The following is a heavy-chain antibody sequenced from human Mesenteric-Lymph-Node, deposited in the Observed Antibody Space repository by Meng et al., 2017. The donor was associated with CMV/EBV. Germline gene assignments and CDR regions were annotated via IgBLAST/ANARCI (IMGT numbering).Heavy chain of an antibody. CDR2: IYYSGST. J-gene: IGHJ6*02. CDR1: GGSISSYY. CDR3: ARGRVLYGMDV. D-gene: IGHD2-8*01. Sequence: SETLSLTCTVSGGSISSYYWSWIRQPPGKGLEWIGYIYYSGSTNYNPSLKSRVTISVDTSKNQFSLNLRSVTAADTAVYYCARGRVLYGMDVWGQGTTVTVSS. V-gene: IGHV4-59*01.